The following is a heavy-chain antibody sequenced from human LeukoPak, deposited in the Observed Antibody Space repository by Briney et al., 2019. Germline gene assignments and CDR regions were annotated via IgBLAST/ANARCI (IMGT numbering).Heavy chain of an antibody. CDR3: ASLWFGELAFDY. CDR1: GFTVSSNY. D-gene: IGHD3-10*01. J-gene: IGHJ4*02. Sequence: GWSLTLSRAACGFTVSSNYMSWVRQAPGKGLEWVSVIYSGGSTYYADSVKGRFTISRGNSKNTLYLQMNSLRAEDTAVYYCASLWFGELAFDYWGQGTLVTVSS. CDR2: IYSGGST. V-gene: IGHV3-53*01.